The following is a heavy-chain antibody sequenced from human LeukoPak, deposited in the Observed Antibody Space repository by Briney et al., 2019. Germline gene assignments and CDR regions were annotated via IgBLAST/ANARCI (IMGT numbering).Heavy chain of an antibody. CDR3: ARDTVGSLDY. D-gene: IGHD1-26*01. J-gene: IGHJ4*02. Sequence: PGGSLRLSCAASGFTFSNSWMAWVRQAPGKGLEWVANIKQDGSTRHYADSLKGRFTISRDNPENSLYLQMNSLRADDTAVHYCARDTVGSLDYWGQGILVTVAS. CDR1: GFTFSNSW. V-gene: IGHV3-7*01. CDR2: IKQDGSTR.